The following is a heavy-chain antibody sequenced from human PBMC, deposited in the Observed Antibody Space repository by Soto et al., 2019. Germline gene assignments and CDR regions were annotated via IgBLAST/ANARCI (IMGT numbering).Heavy chain of an antibody. J-gene: IGHJ5*02. Sequence: QVQLQESGPGLVKPSQTLSLTCTVSGASISSADYFWSWIRQPPGHGLEWIGYIYYSGNIFYNPSLESRVTISVDTSKNQFSLKLTSVTAADTAVYYCARQRTVYFARPGDWLDPWGQGTLVTVSS. CDR2: IYYSGNI. CDR1: GASISSADYF. V-gene: IGHV4-30-4*01. D-gene: IGHD3-9*01. CDR3: ARQRTVYFARPGDWLDP.